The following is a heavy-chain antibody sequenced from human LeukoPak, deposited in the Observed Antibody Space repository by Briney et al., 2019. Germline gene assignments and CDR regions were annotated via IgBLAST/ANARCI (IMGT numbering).Heavy chain of an antibody. V-gene: IGHV1-2*06. CDR1: GNTFTGYY. Sequence: ASVKVSCKASGNTFTGYYMHWVRQAPGQGLEWMGRINPNSGGTNYAQKFQGRVTMTRDTSISTAYMELSSLRSEDTAVYYCARGVGCSGGSCYTANWFDPWGQGTLVTVSS. D-gene: IGHD2-15*01. J-gene: IGHJ5*02. CDR2: INPNSGGT. CDR3: ARGVGCSGGSCYTANWFDP.